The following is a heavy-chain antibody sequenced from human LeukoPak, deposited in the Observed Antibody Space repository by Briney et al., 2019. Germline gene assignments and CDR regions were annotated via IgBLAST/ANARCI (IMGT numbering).Heavy chain of an antibody. D-gene: IGHD2-21*01. CDR3: TTLWRH. CDR1: GFTFSNAW. CDR2: IKSKTDGGTT. V-gene: IGHV3-15*01. Sequence: GGSLTLSCAASGFTFSNAWMSWLRQAPGKGLEWVGRIKSKTDGGTTDYPAPVKVSFTSSRDESKNTLYLQMNSLKTEDTAVYYCTTLWRHWGQGILVTVAS. J-gene: IGHJ4*02.